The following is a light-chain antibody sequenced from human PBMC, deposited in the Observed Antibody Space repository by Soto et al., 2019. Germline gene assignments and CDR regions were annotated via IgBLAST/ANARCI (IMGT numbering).Light chain of an antibody. CDR2: RNN. V-gene: IGLV1-44*01. J-gene: IGLJ2*01. CDR3: ATWDDSLNGVV. CDR1: SSNIGSNS. Sequence: QSVLTQPPSAAGTPGQRVTLSCSGSSSNIGSNSVNWYQQLPGTAPKLLIYRNNQRPSGVPDRFSVSKSGTSASLAISGLQSEDEADYYCATWDDSLNGVVFGGGTKVTVL.